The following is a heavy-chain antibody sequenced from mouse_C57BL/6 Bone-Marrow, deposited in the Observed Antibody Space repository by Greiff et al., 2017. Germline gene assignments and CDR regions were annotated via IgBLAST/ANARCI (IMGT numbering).Heavy chain of an antibody. V-gene: IGHV1-50*01. J-gene: IGHJ2*01. Sequence: QVQLKQPGAELVKPGASVKLSCKASGYTFTSYWMQWVKQRPGQGLEWIGEIDPSDSYTNYNQKFKGKATLTVDTSSSTAYMQLSSLTSEDSAVYYCAREGEIYYDYVRGYWGQGTTLTVSS. CDR2: IDPSDSYT. D-gene: IGHD2-4*01. CDR1: GYTFTSYW. CDR3: AREGEIYYDYVRGY.